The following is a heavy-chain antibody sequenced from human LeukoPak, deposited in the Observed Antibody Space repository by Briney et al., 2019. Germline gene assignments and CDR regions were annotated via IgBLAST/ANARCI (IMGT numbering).Heavy chain of an antibody. V-gene: IGHV3-23*01. D-gene: IGHD3-22*01. J-gene: IGHJ3*02. CDR1: GFTFSTYW. Sequence: PGGSLRLSCAASGFTFSTYWMHWVRQAPGKGLEWVSAISGSGGSTYYADSVKGRFTISRDNSKNTLYLQMNSLRAEDTAVYYCATSSGGRAFDIWGQGTMVTVSS. CDR3: ATSSGGRAFDI. CDR2: ISGSGGST.